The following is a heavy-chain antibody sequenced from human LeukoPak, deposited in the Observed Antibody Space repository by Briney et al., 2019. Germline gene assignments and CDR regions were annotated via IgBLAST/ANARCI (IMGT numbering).Heavy chain of an antibody. CDR3: ARGGGSRGWGFDG. V-gene: IGHV3-23*01. J-gene: IGHJ4*02. Sequence: PGGSLRLSCVVSGLTFRTYGMPWVRQAPGKGLEWVSPICVNGSRTYYADSVKGRFTISRDNSKNTLYLQMNSLTAGDTAVCYCARGGGSRGWGFDGWGQRTPV. D-gene: IGHD6-19*01. CDR2: ICVNGSRT. CDR1: GLTFRTYG.